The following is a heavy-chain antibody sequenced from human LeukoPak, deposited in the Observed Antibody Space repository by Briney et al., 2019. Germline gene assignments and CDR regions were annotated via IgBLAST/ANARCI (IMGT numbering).Heavy chain of an antibody. V-gene: IGHV1-2*02. CDR2: INPNSGGT. J-gene: IGHJ4*02. CDR1: GYTFTDHF. Sequence: ASVKVSCKTSGYTFTDHFMHWVRQAPGQGLEWMGWINPNSGGTYYAQKFQGRVTMTRDTSISTAYMELSNPRSDDTAVFYCATLGGHSLAAQNGDWGQGTLVTVSS. CDR3: ATLGGHSLAAQNGD. D-gene: IGHD3-16*01.